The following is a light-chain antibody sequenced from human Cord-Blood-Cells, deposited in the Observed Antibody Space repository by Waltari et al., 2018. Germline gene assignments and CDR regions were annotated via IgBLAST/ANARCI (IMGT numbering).Light chain of an antibody. CDR3: AAWDDSLNGWV. CDR1: SSNIGSNT. Sequence: QSVLTQPPSASGTPGQSVPISCSGSSSNIGSNTVNWYHPLPGTAPKLLIYSNNPRPSGVPDRFSGSKSGTSASLAISGLQSEDEADYYCAAWDDSLNGWVFGGGTKLTVL. CDR2: SNN. J-gene: IGLJ3*02. V-gene: IGLV1-44*01.